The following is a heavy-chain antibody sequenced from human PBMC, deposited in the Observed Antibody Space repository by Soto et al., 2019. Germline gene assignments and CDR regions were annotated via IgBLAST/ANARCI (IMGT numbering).Heavy chain of an antibody. Sequence: GGSLRLSCAASGFTFSSYWMSWVRQAPGKGLEWVANIKQDGSEKYYVDSVKGRFTISRDNAKNSLYLQMNSLRAEDTAVYYCVKGTEQYYHYIMDVWGQGTTVTVSS. CDR1: GFTFSSYW. D-gene: IGHD3-10*01. CDR2: IKQDGSEK. J-gene: IGHJ6*02. CDR3: VKGTEQYYHYIMDV. V-gene: IGHV3-7*02.